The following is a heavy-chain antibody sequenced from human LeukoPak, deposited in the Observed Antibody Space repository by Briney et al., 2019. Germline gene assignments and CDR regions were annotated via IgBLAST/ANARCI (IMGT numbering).Heavy chain of an antibody. CDR2: ISGSGGST. V-gene: IGHV3-23*01. D-gene: IGHD1-26*01. J-gene: IGHJ4*02. Sequence: GGSLRLSCAASGFTFSSHGMNWVRQAPGKGLEWVSAISGSGGSTYYADSVKGRFTISRDNSKNTLYLQMNSLRAEDTAVYYCAKLVAMGATSDYWGQGTLVTVSS. CDR1: GFTFSSHG. CDR3: AKLVAMGATSDY.